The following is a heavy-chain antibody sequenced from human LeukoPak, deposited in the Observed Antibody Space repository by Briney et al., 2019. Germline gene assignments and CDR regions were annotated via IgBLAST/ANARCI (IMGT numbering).Heavy chain of an antibody. J-gene: IGHJ5*02. CDR2: IYYSGST. Sequence: SETLSLTCTVSGGSISSSSYYWGWIRQPPGKGLEWIGSIYYSGSTYYNPSLKSRVTISVDTSKNQFSLKLSSVTAADTAVYYCAGIFYRWWQLSPEPTGGTWGQGTLVTVSS. CDR3: AGIFYRWWQLSPEPTGGT. V-gene: IGHV4-39*01. D-gene: IGHD2-8*02. CDR1: GGSISSSSYY.